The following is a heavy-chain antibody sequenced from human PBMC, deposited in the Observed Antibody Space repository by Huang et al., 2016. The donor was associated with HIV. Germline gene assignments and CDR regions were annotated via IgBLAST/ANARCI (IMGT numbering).Heavy chain of an antibody. V-gene: IGHV1-3*01. CDR3: ARDKEAVTPFFDP. CDR1: NFLTYA. Sequence: NFLTYALHWVRQAPGKRLEWMGWINGDGLTKYSQKFQGRVTITRDRSASTVYVGFKSLTYEDTSFYHCARDKEAVTPFFDPWGQGTLVTVSS. CDR2: INGDGLT. J-gene: IGHJ5*02. D-gene: IGHD6-19*01.